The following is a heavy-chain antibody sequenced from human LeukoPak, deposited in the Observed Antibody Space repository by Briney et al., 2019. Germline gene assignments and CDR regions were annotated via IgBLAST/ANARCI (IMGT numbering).Heavy chain of an antibody. CDR2: ISSSGSTI. D-gene: IGHD1-26*01. Sequence: GGSLRLSCAASGFTFSDYYMSWIRQAPGKGLEWVSYISSSGSTIYYADSVKGRFTISRDNAKNSLYLQMSSLRAEDTAVYYCARDIVGATHGAFDIWGQGTMVTVSS. CDR3: ARDIVGATHGAFDI. V-gene: IGHV3-11*01. J-gene: IGHJ3*02. CDR1: GFTFSDYY.